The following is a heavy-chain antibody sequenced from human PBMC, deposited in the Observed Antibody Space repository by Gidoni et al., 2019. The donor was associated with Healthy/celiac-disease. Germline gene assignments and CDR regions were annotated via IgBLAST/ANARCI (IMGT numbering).Heavy chain of an antibody. CDR1: GYTFTSYY. CDR3: ARVAVAGKSDYYYGMDV. Sequence: QVQLVQSGAEVKKPGASVKVSCKASGYTFTSYYMHWVRQAPGQGLEWMGIINPSGGSTSYAQKFQGRVTMTRDTSTSTVYMELSSLRSEDTAVYYCARVAVAGKSDYYYGMDVWGQGTTVTVSS. D-gene: IGHD6-19*01. V-gene: IGHV1-46*03. J-gene: IGHJ6*02. CDR2: INPSGGST.